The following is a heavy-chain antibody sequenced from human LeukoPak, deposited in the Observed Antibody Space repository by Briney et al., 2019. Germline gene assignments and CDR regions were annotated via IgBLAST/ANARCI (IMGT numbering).Heavy chain of an antibody. D-gene: IGHD1-26*01. CDR1: GFTFSSYG. CDR3: ERARRLTVYSAADY. V-gene: IGHV3-7*01. CDR2: IKQDGAGE. J-gene: IGHJ4*02. Sequence: GGSLRLSCAASGFTFSSYGMSWVRQAPGKGLEWVAKIKQDGAGEDYVESVKGRFSISRDNARNSLFLEMNSLRAEDTAVYYCERARRLTVYSAADYWGQGTLVTVSS.